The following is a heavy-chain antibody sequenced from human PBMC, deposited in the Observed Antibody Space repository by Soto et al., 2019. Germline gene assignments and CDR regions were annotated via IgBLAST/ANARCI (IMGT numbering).Heavy chain of an antibody. J-gene: IGHJ6*02. CDR2: IYSGGST. CDR1: GFTVSSNY. V-gene: IGHV3-53*01. Sequence: EVQLVESGGGLIQPGGSLRLSCAASGFTVSSNYMSWVRQAPGQGLEWVSLIYSGGSTYYADSVKGRFTISRDNSKNTLYLQMNSLRAEDTAVYYCARGHGSGVLGMDVWGQGTTVTVSS. D-gene: IGHD3-10*01. CDR3: ARGHGSGVLGMDV.